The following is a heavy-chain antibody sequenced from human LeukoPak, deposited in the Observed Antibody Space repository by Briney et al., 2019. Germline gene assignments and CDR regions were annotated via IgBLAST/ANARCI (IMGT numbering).Heavy chain of an antibody. CDR1: GGSFSGYY. Sequence: SETLSLTCAVYGGSFSGYYWSWIRQPPGKGLEWIGEINHSGSTNYNPSLKSRVTISVDTSKNQFSLKLSSVTAADTAVYYCAREGVGYDYVWGSYRDRHYHWFDPWGQGTLVTVSS. J-gene: IGHJ5*02. D-gene: IGHD3-16*02. CDR2: INHSGST. V-gene: IGHV4-34*01. CDR3: AREGVGYDYVWGSYRDRHYHWFDP.